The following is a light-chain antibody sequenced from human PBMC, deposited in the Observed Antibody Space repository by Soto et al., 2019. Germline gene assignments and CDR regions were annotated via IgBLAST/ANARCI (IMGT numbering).Light chain of an antibody. Sequence: QSVLTQPASVSDSPGQSITISCTGTSSDVGGSNFVSWYQQHPGKPPKLIIYDVANRPSGVSNRFSGSKSGSTASLITSRLQTEDEADYYCVSYTARTTYVFGTGTKLTVL. J-gene: IGLJ1*01. CDR3: VSYTARTTYV. CDR2: DVA. V-gene: IGLV2-14*03. CDR1: SSDVGGSNF.